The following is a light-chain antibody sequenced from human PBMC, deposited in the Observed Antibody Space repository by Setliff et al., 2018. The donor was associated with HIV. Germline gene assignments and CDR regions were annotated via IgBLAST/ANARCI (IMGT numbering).Light chain of an antibody. CDR1: FSNIGSNT. CDR3: AAWQDGLDGYV. V-gene: IGLV1-44*01. J-gene: IGLJ1*01. Sequence: QSALTQPPAVSGTPGQRFIISCSGSFSNIGSNTVNWYQQLPGTGPKLLVYIDDQRPSGVPDRFSGSKSGTSASLAISGLQSEDDADYYCAAWQDGLDGYVFGSGTKVTVL. CDR2: IDD.